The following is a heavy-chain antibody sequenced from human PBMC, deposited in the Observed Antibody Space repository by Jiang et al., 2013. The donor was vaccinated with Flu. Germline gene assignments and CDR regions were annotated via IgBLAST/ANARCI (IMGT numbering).Heavy chain of an antibody. D-gene: IGHD3-22*01. CDR3: AKSVYDSSGEIDH. CDR2: INWNSNYI. V-gene: IGHV3-9*01. J-gene: IGHJ4*02. CDR1: GFTFDDYA. Sequence: RLSCAASGFTFDDYAMHWVRRPPGKGLEWVSGINWNSNYIGYADSVEGRFTISRDNAKNSLYLQMNSLRPEDTAVYYCAKSVYDSSGEIDHWGQGILVTVAS.